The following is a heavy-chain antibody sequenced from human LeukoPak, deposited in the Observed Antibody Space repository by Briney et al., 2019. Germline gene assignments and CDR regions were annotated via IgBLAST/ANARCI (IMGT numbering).Heavy chain of an antibody. V-gene: IGHV3-23*01. CDR1: GFTFSSFA. Sequence: PGGSLRLSCAASGFTFSSFAMSWVRQAPGKGLEWVSGIHGSGGSTFHADSVKGRFTISRDNSKNTLYLQMNSLRAEDTAVYYCAKALPIYFSPSNWFDPWGQGTLVTVSS. D-gene: IGHD3-3*01. CDR3: AKALPIYFSPSNWFDP. CDR2: IHGSGGST. J-gene: IGHJ5*02.